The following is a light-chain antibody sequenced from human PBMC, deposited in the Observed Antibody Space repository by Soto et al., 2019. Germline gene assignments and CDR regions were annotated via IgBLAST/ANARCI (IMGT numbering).Light chain of an antibody. Sequence: QSVLTQPXSXSXXPXQXITXXXXGSXSNIGAGYDVHWYQQLPGTAPKLLIYGNSNRPSGVPDRFSGSKSGTSASLAITGLQAEDEADYYCQSYDSSLSAVVFGGGTKLTVL. J-gene: IGLJ2*01. CDR3: QSYDSSLSAVV. CDR2: GNS. V-gene: IGLV1-40*01. CDR1: XSNIGAGYD.